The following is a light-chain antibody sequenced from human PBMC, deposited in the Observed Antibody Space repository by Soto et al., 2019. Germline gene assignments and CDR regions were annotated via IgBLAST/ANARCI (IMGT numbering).Light chain of an antibody. J-gene: IGKJ3*01. CDR1: QGINNY. CDR2: AAS. V-gene: IGKV1-9*01. CDR3: QQLNSYPIT. Sequence: DIQLTQSPSFLSASVGDRVTITCRASQGINNYLGWYQQKPGKAPKLLIYAASTLQSGVPSRFSGSGSRTEFTLTISSLQPEDFATYYCQQLNSYPITFGPGTKVDI.